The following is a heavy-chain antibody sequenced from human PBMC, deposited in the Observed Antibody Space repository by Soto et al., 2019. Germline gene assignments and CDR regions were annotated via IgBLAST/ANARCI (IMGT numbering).Heavy chain of an antibody. CDR3: AKDITGDGYYMDV. CDR1: GFTFSTYS. V-gene: IGHV3-48*01. CDR2: ISSGSTTI. Sequence: GGSLRLSCAASGFTFSTYSMNWVRQAPGKGLEWVSYISSGSTTIYYADSVKGRFTTSRDNAKNSLYLQMNSLRAEDTALYYCAKDITGDGYYMDVWGKGTTVTVSS. J-gene: IGHJ6*03. D-gene: IGHD7-27*01.